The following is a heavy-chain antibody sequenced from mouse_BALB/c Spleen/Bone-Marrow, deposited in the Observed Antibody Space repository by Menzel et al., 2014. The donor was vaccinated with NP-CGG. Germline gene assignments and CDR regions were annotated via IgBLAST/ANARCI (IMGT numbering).Heavy chain of an antibody. CDR2: IRNKAYDYTT. CDR3: ARFPMGY. J-gene: IGHJ4*01. Sequence: EVKLVESGGGLVQPGGSLRLSCTTSGFTFTDSYMSWVRQPPGKALEWLGFIRNKAYDYTTEYSASVKGRFTISRDSSQSILYLQMNTLRPEDSATYYCARFPMGYWGQGTSVTVSS. V-gene: IGHV7-3*02. CDR1: GFTFTDSY.